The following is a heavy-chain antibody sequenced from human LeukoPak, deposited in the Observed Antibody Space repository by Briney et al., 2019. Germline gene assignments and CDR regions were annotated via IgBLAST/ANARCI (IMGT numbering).Heavy chain of an antibody. V-gene: IGHV3-7*01. D-gene: IGHD3-10*01. Sequence: GGSLRLSCVASGFTFSSYWMSWVRQALGEGLEWVTNIKQDGTEKNYVDSVKGRFTISRDNAKNSLYLQMNSLRAEDTAVYYCARERGSGSYHPFDPWGQGTLATVSS. CDR1: GFTFSSYW. J-gene: IGHJ5*02. CDR3: ARERGSGSYHPFDP. CDR2: IKQDGTEK.